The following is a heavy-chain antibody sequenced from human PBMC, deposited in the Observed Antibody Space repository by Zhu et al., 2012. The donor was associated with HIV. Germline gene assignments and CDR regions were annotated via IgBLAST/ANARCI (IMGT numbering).Heavy chain of an antibody. CDR2: IYHSGST. J-gene: IGHJ4*02. V-gene: IGHV4-38-2*02. CDR3: ARDSRPPLLLYFFDY. Sequence: QVQLQESGPGLVKPSETLSLTCAVSGYSISSGYYWGWIRQPPGKGLEWIGSIYHSGSTYYNPSLKSRVTISVDTSKNQFSLKLSSVTAADTAVYYCARDSRPPLLLYFFDYWGQGTLVTVSS. D-gene: IGHD2/OR15-2a*01. CDR1: GYSISSGYY.